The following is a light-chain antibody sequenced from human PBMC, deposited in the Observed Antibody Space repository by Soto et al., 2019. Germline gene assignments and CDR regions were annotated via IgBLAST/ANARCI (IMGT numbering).Light chain of an antibody. V-gene: IGKV1-39*01. J-gene: IGKJ4*01. CDR2: AAS. Sequence: DIQMTQSPSSLSASVGDRVTITCRASQSISTYLNWYQQKPGKVPKLLIYAASSLQSGVPSRFSGSGSGTDFTLTISSLQPEDFATYYCQQTHTTFTFGGGTKVDI. CDR3: QQTHTTFT. CDR1: QSISTY.